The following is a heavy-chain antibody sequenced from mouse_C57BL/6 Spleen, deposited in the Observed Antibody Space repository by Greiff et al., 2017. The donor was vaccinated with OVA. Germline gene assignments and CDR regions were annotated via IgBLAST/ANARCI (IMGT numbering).Heavy chain of an antibody. CDR1: GYTFTSYW. Sequence: VQLQQPGAELVKPGASVKLSCKASGYTFTSYWMHWVKQRPGQGLEWIGMIHPNSGSTNNNEKFKSKATLTVDKSSSTAYMQLSSLTSEDSAVYYCARSGYSNYFDYWGQGTTLTVSS. D-gene: IGHD2-5*01. V-gene: IGHV1-64*01. CDR3: ARSGYSNYFDY. CDR2: IHPNSGST. J-gene: IGHJ2*01.